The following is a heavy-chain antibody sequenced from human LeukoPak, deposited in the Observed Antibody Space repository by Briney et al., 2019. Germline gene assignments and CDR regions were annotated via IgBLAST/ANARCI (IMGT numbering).Heavy chain of an antibody. Sequence: PGGPRRSPFAAPGFGFSNSWMGWVRLAPGRGLEGGANIKEDGSETYYVDSVKGRFTISRDNAKNSLDLQMNSLRDEDTAVYYCARRKEVQTTFDYWGQGTLVTVSS. J-gene: IGHJ4*02. V-gene: IGHV3-7*01. CDR3: ARRKEVQTTFDY. D-gene: IGHD4/OR15-4a*01. CDR1: GFGFSNSW. CDR2: IKEDGSET.